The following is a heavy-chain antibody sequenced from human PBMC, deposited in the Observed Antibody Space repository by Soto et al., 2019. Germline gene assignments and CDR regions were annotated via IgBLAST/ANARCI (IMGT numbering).Heavy chain of an antibody. D-gene: IGHD2-2*01. J-gene: IGHJ3*02. CDR3: ARGGAPYCSSTSCYDGIRAFDI. CDR2: MNPGNNQH. V-gene: IGHV1-8*01. Sequence: ASVKVSCKTSGYSFTDYDIHWVRQAAGQGLEWMGWMNPGNNQHVYTQKFRGRVTVSTDTSITTTYMELSSLTSDDTAVYYCARGGAPYCSSTSCYDGIRAFDIWGQGTMVTVAS. CDR1: GYSFTDYD.